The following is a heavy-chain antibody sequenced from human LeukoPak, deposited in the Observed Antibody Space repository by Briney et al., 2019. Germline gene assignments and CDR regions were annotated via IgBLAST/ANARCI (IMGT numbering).Heavy chain of an antibody. J-gene: IGHJ4*02. CDR1: GFTFSNYA. D-gene: IGHD4-17*01. CDR2: ISSSDNTI. CDR3: ARDLTTVTSFDF. Sequence: PGGSLRLSCAASGFTFSNYAMSWIRQAPGKGLEWISYISSSDNTIFYADSVKGRFTISRDNAKNSLYLQMNSLRAEDTAFYCCARDLTTVTSFDFGGQGTLVTVSS. V-gene: IGHV3-11*01.